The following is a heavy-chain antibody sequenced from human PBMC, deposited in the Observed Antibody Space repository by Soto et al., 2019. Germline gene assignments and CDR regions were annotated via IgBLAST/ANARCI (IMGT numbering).Heavy chain of an antibody. CDR3: AIDYGDYGRLDY. D-gene: IGHD4-17*01. Sequence: QVQLVESGGGLVEPGGSLRLSCAASGFTFSDYYMSWIRQAPGKGLEWVAYISVTGSTIHYADSVKGRFTISRDDAKDSLYLQMNSLRADDTAVYYCAIDYGDYGRLDYRGQGTQVTVSS. V-gene: IGHV3-11*01. CDR1: GFTFSDYY. J-gene: IGHJ4*02. CDR2: ISVTGSTI.